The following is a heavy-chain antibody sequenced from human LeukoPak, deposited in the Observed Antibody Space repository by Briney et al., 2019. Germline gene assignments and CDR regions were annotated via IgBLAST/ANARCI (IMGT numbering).Heavy chain of an antibody. D-gene: IGHD6-19*01. CDR2: ISGSGGST. Sequence: GGSLRLSCAASGFTFSSYAMSWVRQAPGKGLEWVSAISGSGGSTYYADSVKGRFTISRDNSKNTLYLQMNSLRFEDTSVYYCAREGREWLSVGIDYWGRGTLVTVSS. CDR3: AREGREWLSVGIDY. CDR1: GFTFSSYA. J-gene: IGHJ4*02. V-gene: IGHV3-23*01.